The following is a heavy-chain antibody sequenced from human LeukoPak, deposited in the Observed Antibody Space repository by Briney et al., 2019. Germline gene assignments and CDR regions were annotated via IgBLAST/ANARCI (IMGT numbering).Heavy chain of an antibody. CDR1: GITFSGAW. CDR2: INDDGSFR. D-gene: IGHD3-10*01. Sequence: PGGSLRLSCAASGITFSGAWMRWVRQAPGKGLVWVSRINDDGSFRRYANSVKGRFTISRDNTKNTLFLQMDSLRAEDTAVYYCARVSGPGMNEYYHLWGQGTLATVSS. V-gene: IGHV3-74*01. CDR3: ARVSGPGMNEYYHL. J-gene: IGHJ1*01.